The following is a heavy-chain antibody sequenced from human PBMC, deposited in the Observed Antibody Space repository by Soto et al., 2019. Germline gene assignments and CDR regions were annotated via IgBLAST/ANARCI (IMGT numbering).Heavy chain of an antibody. CDR3: ASYSNYALNWFDP. CDR2: IYYSGST. Sequence: SETLSLTCTVSGGSISSSSYYWGWIRQPPGKGLEWIGSIYYSGSTYYNPSLKSRVTISVDTSKNQFSLKLSSVTAADTAVYYCASYSNYALNWFDPWGQGTLVTVSS. V-gene: IGHV4-39*01. J-gene: IGHJ5*02. CDR1: GGSISSSSYY. D-gene: IGHD4-4*01.